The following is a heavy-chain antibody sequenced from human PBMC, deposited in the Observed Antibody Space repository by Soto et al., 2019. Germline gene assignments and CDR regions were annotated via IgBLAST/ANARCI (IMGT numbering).Heavy chain of an antibody. CDR1: GYTFTCYD. V-gene: IGHV1-8*01. D-gene: IGHD2-2*02. CDR3: ARGGGYRSSTSSYILGGLHV. J-gene: IGHJ6*02. Sequence: SVKGCCKASGYTFTCYDINWVRQATGQGLEWMGWMNPNSGNTGYAQEFQGRVTMTRNTSISTAYMELSSLRSEDTAVYYCARGGGYRSSTSSYILGGLHVWGQGTMDTVSS. CDR2: MNPNSGNT.